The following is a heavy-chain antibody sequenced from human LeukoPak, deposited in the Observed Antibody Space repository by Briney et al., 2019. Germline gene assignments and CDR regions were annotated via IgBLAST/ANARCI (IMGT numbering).Heavy chain of an antibody. CDR1: GYTFSGYY. CDR2: INPNNGGT. Sequence: ASVKVSCKASGYTFSGYYIHWVRQAPGQGPVWMGWINPNNGGTDHALQFQGRVTMTRDTSISTAYMELSRLRSEDTAVYYCERGPLDPIEEDRLWFGELTNWGQGTLVTVSS. CDR3: ERGPLDPIEEDRLWFGELTN. J-gene: IGHJ4*02. V-gene: IGHV1-2*02. D-gene: IGHD3-10*01.